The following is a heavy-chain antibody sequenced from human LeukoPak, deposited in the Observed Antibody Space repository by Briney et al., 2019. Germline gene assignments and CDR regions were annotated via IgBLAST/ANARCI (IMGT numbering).Heavy chain of an antibody. J-gene: IGHJ4*02. CDR2: ISGSGGST. CDR1: GFTFSSYA. D-gene: IGHD2-2*01. CDR3: AKDHEYCSSTSCYGSHYFDD. Sequence: GGSLRLSCAASGFTFSSYAMSWVRQAPGKGLEWVSAISGSGGSTYYADSVKGRFTISRDNSKNTLYLQMNSLRAEDTAVYYCAKDHEYCSSTSCYGSHYFDDRGQGTLVTVCS. V-gene: IGHV3-23*01.